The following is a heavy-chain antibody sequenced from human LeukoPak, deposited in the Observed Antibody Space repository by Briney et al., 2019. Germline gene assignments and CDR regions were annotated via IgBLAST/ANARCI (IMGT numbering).Heavy chain of an antibody. CDR2: IDPSDSYT. CDR1: GYSFTSYW. D-gene: IGHD1-26*01. Sequence: LGESLKISCKGSGYSFTSYWISWVRQMPGKGLEWMGRIDPSDSYTNYSPSFQGHVTISADKSISTAYLQWSSLKASDTAMYYCARAPLLVGATTYFDYWGQGTLVTVSS. V-gene: IGHV5-10-1*01. CDR3: ARAPLLVGATTYFDY. J-gene: IGHJ4*02.